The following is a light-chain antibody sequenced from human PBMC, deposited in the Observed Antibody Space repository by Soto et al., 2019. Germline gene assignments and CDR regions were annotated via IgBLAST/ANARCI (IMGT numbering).Light chain of an antibody. CDR3: QSYDSSMSAHYV. J-gene: IGLJ1*01. Sequence: QCALTQPRSVSGAPGERVTISCTGSSSNIGATYDVQWYQQLPGTAPKLLIYGNSNRPSGVPDRFSGSKSGTSASLAITGLQADDEADYYCQSYDSSMSAHYVFGTGTKVPV. CDR1: SSNIGATYD. V-gene: IGLV1-40*01. CDR2: GNS.